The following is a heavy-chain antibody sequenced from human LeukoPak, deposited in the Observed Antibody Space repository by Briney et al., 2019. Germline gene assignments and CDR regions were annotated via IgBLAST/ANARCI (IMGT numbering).Heavy chain of an antibody. V-gene: IGHV3-21*01. J-gene: IGHJ4*02. CDR1: GFTFSSYS. CDR2: ISSSSSYT. Sequence: GGSLGLSCAASGFTFSSYSMNWVRQAPGKGLEWVSSISSSSSYTYYADSVKGRFTISRDNAKNSLYLQMNSLRAEDTAVYYCASLTTVTNFDYWGQGTLVTISS. D-gene: IGHD4-17*01. CDR3: ASLTTVTNFDY.